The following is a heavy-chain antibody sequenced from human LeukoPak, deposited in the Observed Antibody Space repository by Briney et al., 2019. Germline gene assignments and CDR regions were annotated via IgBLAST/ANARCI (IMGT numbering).Heavy chain of an antibody. CDR2: IKKDGSEM. Sequence: GGSLRLSCEASGLIFSSYWMSWVRQAPGKGLEWVANIKKDGSEMYYVDSVKGRFTISRDNAKNSLYLQMNSLRAEDTAVYYCARGYSYLDVWGQGTTVTVSS. V-gene: IGHV3-7*04. CDR3: ARGYSYLDV. J-gene: IGHJ6*02. D-gene: IGHD5-18*01. CDR1: GLIFSSYW.